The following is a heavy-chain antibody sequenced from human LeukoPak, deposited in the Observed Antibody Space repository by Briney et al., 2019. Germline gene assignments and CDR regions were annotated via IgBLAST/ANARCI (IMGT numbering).Heavy chain of an antibody. V-gene: IGHV3-74*01. CDR3: ARESIVVVPTTMDDASDI. J-gene: IGHJ3*02. Sequence: GGSLRLSCAASGFTFSSFWMHWVRQAPGKGLVWVSRINIAGTSTNYADSVKGRFTISRDNAKNALYLQMHSLRVEDTAVYYCARESIVVVPTTMDDASDIWGQGTMVTVSS. CDR2: INIAGTST. D-gene: IGHD2-2*01. CDR1: GFTFSSFW.